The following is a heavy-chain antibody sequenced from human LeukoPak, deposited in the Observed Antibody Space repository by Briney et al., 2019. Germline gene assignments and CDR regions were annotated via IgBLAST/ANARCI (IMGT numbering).Heavy chain of an antibody. J-gene: IGHJ3*02. D-gene: IGHD6-13*01. Sequence: SETLSLTCTVSGGSISSGSYYWSWIRQPAGKGLEWIGRIYTSGSTNYNPSLKSRVTISVDTSKNQFSLKLSSVTAADTAVYYCARSSSWHDYAFDIWGQGTMVTVSS. CDR3: ARSSSWHDYAFDI. V-gene: IGHV4-61*02. CDR2: IYTSGST. CDR1: GGSISSGSYY.